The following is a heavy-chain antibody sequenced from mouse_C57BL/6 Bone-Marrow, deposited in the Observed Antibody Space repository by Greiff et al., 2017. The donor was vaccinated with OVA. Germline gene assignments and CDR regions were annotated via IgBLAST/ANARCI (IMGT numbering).Heavy chain of an antibody. J-gene: IGHJ3*01. CDR2: IDPEDGDT. CDR1: GFNIKDYY. Sequence: EVQLQQSGAELVRPEASVKLSCTASGFNIKDYYMHWVKQRPEQGLEWIGRIDPEDGDTEYAPKFQGKATMTADTTSNTAYLQLSSLTSEDTAVYSCTMACYSKEFAYWGQGTLVTVSA. V-gene: IGHV14-1*01. D-gene: IGHD2-5*01. CDR3: TMACYSKEFAY.